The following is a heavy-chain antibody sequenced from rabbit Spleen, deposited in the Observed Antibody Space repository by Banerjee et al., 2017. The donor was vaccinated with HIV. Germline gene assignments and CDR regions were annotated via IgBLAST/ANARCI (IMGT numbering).Heavy chain of an antibody. CDR2: AYAGSSDST. J-gene: IGHJ6*01. CDR3: ARDAGTSFSTYGMDL. Sequence: QQLVESGGGLVKPGASLTLTCKASGVSFSSGFDMCWVRQAPGKGLEWIACAYAGSSDSTYSATWAKGRFTISKTSSTTVTLQMTSLTAADTATYFCARDAGTSFSTYGMDLWGPGTLVTVS. D-gene: IGHD8-1*01. V-gene: IGHV1S40*01. CDR1: GVSFSSGFD.